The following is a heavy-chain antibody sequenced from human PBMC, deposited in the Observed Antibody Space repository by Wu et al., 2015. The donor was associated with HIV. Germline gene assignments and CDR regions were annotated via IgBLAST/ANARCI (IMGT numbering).Heavy chain of an antibody. CDR1: GYMFIGYY. CDR2: IHPSSGGS. Sequence: PGASVKVSCKTSGYMFIGYYIHWVRQAPGQGLEWMGWIHPSSGGSKYAQNFQGRVTMTRDTSITTAYMELNRLTSDDTAVYYCARGGFGDLTGTTGYYYYGIDVWGQGTTVTVSS. V-gene: IGHV1-2*02. D-gene: IGHD1-20*01. J-gene: IGHJ6*02. CDR3: ARGGFGDLTGTTGYYYYGIDV.